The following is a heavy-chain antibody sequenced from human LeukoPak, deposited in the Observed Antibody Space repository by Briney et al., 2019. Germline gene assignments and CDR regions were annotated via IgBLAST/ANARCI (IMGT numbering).Heavy chain of an antibody. Sequence: SETLSLTCTVSGGSISSYYWSWIRQPPGKGLEWIGYIYYSGSTNYNPSLKSRVTISVDTSKNQFSLKLSSVTAADTAVYYCARDGGYYDSSGPYYYYGMDVWGQGSTVTVSS. V-gene: IGHV4-59*01. CDR2: IYYSGST. CDR3: ARDGGYYDSSGPYYYYGMDV. CDR1: GGSISSYY. D-gene: IGHD3-22*01. J-gene: IGHJ6*02.